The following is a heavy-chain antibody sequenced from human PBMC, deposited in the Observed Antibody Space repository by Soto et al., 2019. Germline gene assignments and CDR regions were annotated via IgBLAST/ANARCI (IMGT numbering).Heavy chain of an antibody. D-gene: IGHD4-17*01. CDR3: AKDSTVTTSLYFYCYGFAV. J-gene: IGHJ6*02. Sequence: VQLLESGGGLVQPGGSLRLACTASGFTFNHYAMSWVRQAPGKGLEWVSAVSGRGGSTKYADSVKGRFIISRDNSNSTLYLQMDSLRGEDTAVYYCAKDSTVTTSLYFYCYGFAVWGQGTTVTVSS. V-gene: IGHV3-23*01. CDR1: GFTFNHYA. CDR2: VSGRGGST.